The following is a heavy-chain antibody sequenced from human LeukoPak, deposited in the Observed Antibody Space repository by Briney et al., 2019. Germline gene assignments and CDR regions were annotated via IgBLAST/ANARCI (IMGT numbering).Heavy chain of an antibody. J-gene: IGHJ4*02. Sequence: GGSLRLSCAASGFTFSSYAMSWVRQAPGKGLEWVSSISSSSSYIYYADSVKGRFTISRDNAKNSLYLQMNSLRAEDTAVYYCAREGGSGWYYFDYWGQGTLVTVSS. CDR2: ISSSSSYI. CDR1: GFTFSSYA. V-gene: IGHV3-21*01. D-gene: IGHD6-19*01. CDR3: AREGGSGWYYFDY.